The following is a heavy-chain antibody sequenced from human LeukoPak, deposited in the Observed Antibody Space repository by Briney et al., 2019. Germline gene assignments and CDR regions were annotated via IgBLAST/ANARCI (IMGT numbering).Heavy chain of an antibody. J-gene: IGHJ4*02. CDR3: ASSGYSYGYVNYFDY. CDR2: IYYSGSA. Sequence: SETLSLTCTVSGGSISSGDYYWSWIRQTPGKCLEWIGYIYYSGSAYYNPSLKSRVAISVDTSKNQFSLKLNSVTAADTAVYYCASSGYSYGYVNYFDYWGQGTLVTVSS. CDR1: GGSISSGDYY. D-gene: IGHD5-18*01. V-gene: IGHV4-30-4*01.